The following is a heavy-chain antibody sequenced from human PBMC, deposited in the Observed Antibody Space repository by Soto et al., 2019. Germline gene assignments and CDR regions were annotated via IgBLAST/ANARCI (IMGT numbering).Heavy chain of an antibody. CDR1: GFTFSSYA. Sequence: EVQLLESGGGLVQPGGSLRLSCAASGFTFSSYAMSWVRQAPGKGLEWVSAISGSGGSTYYADSVKGRFTISRDNSKNTLYLQMNCLRAEDTAVYYCAKVGDYYYYYGMDVWGQGTTVTVSS. J-gene: IGHJ6*02. CDR3: AKVGDYYYYYGMDV. V-gene: IGHV3-23*01. CDR2: ISGSGGST. D-gene: IGHD2-21*02.